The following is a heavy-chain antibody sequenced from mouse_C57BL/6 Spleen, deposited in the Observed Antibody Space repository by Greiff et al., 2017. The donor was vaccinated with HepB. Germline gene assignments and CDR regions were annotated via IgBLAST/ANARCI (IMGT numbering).Heavy chain of an antibody. CDR1: GFTFSSYA. V-gene: IGHV5-4*01. CDR3: ARDQATVVYWYFDV. J-gene: IGHJ1*03. Sequence: EVMLVESGGGLVKPGGSLKLSCAASGFTFSSYAMSWVRRTPEKRLEWVATISDGGSYTYYPDNVKGRFTISRDNAKNNLYLQMSHLKSEDTAMYYCARDQATVVYWYFDVWGTGTTVTVSS. CDR2: ISDGGSYT. D-gene: IGHD1-1*01.